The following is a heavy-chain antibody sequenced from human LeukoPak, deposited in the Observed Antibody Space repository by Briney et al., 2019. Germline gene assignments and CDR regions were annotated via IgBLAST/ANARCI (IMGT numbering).Heavy chain of an antibody. CDR3: ERARLRFVELLSPFDY. D-gene: IGHD3-3*01. CDR1: GGSFRGYY. CDR2: INHSGST. Sequence: SETLSLTCSFSGGSFRGYYWSWIRQPPGKELERIGEINHSGSTNYNPSLKSRVTISVDTSKNQFSLKLRFVTAADSAIYYCERARLRFVELLSPFDYWGQGTLVTVSS. V-gene: IGHV4-34*01. J-gene: IGHJ4*02.